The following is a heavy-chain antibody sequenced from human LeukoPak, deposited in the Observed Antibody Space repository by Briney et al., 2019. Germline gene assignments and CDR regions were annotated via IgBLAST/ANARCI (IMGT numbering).Heavy chain of an antibody. J-gene: IGHJ1*01. CDR2: ISYDGSNK. CDR1: GFTFSSYA. Sequence: GGSLRLSCAASGFTFSSYAMHWVRQAPGKGLEWVAVISYDGSNKYYADSVKGRFTISRDNSKNTLYLQMNSLRAEDTAVYYCARDNGIAAAGTSYEYFQHWGQGTLVTVSS. D-gene: IGHD6-13*01. V-gene: IGHV3-30-3*01. CDR3: ARDNGIAAAGTSYEYFQH.